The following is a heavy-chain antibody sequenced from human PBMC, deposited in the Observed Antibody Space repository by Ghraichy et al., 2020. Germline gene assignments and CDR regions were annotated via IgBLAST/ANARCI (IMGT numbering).Heavy chain of an antibody. V-gene: IGHV1-18*01. D-gene: IGHD2-15*01. Sequence: ASVKVSCKASGYTFTSYGISWVRQAPGQGLEWMGWISAYNGNTNYAQKLQGRVTMTTDTSTSTAYMELRSLRSDDTAVYYCARLNVVVVAANWFDPWGQGTLVTVSS. CDR3: ARLNVVVVAANWFDP. CDR1: GYTFTSYG. J-gene: IGHJ5*02. CDR2: ISAYNGNT.